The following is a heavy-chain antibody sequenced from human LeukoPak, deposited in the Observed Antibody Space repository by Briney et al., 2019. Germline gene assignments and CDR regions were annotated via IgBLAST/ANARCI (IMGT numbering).Heavy chain of an antibody. V-gene: IGHV1-24*01. CDR3: ATDRDGYNYYFDS. Sequence: ASVKVSCKVSGYSLTEISMHWVRQAPGKGLEWMGGFDPEDGERMSAQKFQGRVTMTEDTSTDTAYMELSSLRPEDTAAYYCATDRDGYNYYFDSWGQGTLVTVSS. J-gene: IGHJ4*02. CDR1: GYSLTEIS. D-gene: IGHD5-24*01. CDR2: FDPEDGER.